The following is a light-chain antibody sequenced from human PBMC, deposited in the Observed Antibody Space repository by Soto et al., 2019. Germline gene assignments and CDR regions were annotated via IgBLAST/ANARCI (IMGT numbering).Light chain of an antibody. CDR3: HQSYRTPPT. CDR2: AAS. V-gene: IGKV1-39*01. Sequence: DIHMTQSPSSLSASVGDRVTITCRASQNINGYVNWYQQKPGRAPKLLIYAASILDSGVPSRLSGSGFGTDFTLVIDSLRPDDFVTYYSHQSYRTPPTFGQG. J-gene: IGKJ2*01. CDR1: QNINGY.